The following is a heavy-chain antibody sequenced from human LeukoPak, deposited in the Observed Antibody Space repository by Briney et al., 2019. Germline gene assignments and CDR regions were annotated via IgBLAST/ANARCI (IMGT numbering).Heavy chain of an antibody. D-gene: IGHD2-21*02. V-gene: IGHV3-30*02. J-gene: IGHJ4*02. CDR3: AKETRAYCGGDCYSDY. CDR1: GFTFTSYG. CDR2: LRQDGSTK. Sequence: GGSLRLSCAASGFTFTSYGMYWVRQAPGKGLEWVAFLRQDGSTKFYADSVKGRFTISRDNSKNTVYLQMSSLRAEDTAVYYCAKETRAYCGGDCYSDYWGQGTLVTVSS.